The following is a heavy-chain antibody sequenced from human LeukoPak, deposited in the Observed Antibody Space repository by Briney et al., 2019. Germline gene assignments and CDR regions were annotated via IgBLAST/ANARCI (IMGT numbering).Heavy chain of an antibody. Sequence: GGSLRLSCAASGFTFSSYAMSWVRQPPGKGLEWVSGISGSAGSTHYADSGKGRFTISRANSQTTPYLHMSSLRAEDTPVYSCANHREDGGVSCLDDCWGQGTLVTVSS. D-gene: IGHD5/OR15-5a*01. J-gene: IGHJ4*02. CDR2: ISGSAGST. CDR3: ANHREDGGVSCLDDC. V-gene: IGHV3-23*01. CDR1: GFTFSSYA.